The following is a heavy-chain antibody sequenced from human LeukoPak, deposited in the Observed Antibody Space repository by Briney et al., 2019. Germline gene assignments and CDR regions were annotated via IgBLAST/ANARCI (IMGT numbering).Heavy chain of an antibody. D-gene: IGHD1-1*01. CDR2: IYYSGST. CDR1: GVSISSGGYY. V-gene: IGHV4-31*03. CDR3: ARVEGDYVDY. J-gene: IGHJ4*02. Sequence: SQTLSLTCTVSGVSISSGGYYWSWTRQHPGRGLEWIGYIYYSGSTYYNPSLKSRVTISVDTSKNQFSLKLSSVTAADTAVYYCARVEGDYVDYWGQGTLVTVSS.